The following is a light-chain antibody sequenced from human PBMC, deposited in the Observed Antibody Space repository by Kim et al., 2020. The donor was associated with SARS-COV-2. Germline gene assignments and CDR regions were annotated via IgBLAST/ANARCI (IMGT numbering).Light chain of an antibody. CDR2: NVN. CDR3: SSFSSSGNPFA. CDR1: SSDVGGNDY. V-gene: IGLV2-14*03. Sequence: SITSSCTGTSSDVGGNDYVSWYQHHPGTAPRLMIYNVNKRPSGVSDHFSGSKSGNTASLTISGLQAEDEADYYCSSFSSSGNPFAFGPGTKVTVL. J-gene: IGLJ1*01.